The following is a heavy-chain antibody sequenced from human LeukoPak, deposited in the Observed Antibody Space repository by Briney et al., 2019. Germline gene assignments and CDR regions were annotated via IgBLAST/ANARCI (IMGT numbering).Heavy chain of an antibody. CDR3: AKDIGLGIDY. Sequence: GGSLRLSCAASGFTFDDYAMHWVRQAPGKGLEWVSGISWNSGSIGYADSVKGRFTIYRDNAKNSLYLQMNSLRPEDTALYYCAKDIGLGIDYWGRGTLVTVSS. D-gene: IGHD3-10*01. CDR2: ISWNSGSI. V-gene: IGHV3-9*01. CDR1: GFTFDDYA. J-gene: IGHJ4*02.